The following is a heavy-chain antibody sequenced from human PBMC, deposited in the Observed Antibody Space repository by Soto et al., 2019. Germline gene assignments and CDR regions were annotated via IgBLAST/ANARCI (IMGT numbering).Heavy chain of an antibody. CDR2: IYHDGST. CDR1: GDSISSSNW. V-gene: IGHV4-4*02. Sequence: QVHLQESGPGLVKPSGTLSLTCAVSGDSISSSNWWSWVRQSPGKGLEWIGEIYHDGSTNYNPSQKSRVTMLVDKSKNQLSLNLNSVTTADAAVYYCARESLLLRGVISRYFQHWGQGTLVSVSS. CDR3: ARESLLLRGVISRYFQH. D-gene: IGHD3-10*01. J-gene: IGHJ1*01.